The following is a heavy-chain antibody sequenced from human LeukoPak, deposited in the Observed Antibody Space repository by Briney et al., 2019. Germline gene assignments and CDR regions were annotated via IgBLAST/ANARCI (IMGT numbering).Heavy chain of an antibody. D-gene: IGHD5-24*01. CDR1: GGTFSSYA. CDR2: IIPIFGTA. J-gene: IGHJ4*02. Sequence: SVKVSCKASGGTFSSYAISWVRQAPGQGLEWMGGIIPIFGTANYAQKFQGRVTITADESTSTAYMELSSLRSEDTAVYYCARGGYNYLYYFDYWGQGTLVTVSS. V-gene: IGHV1-69*01. CDR3: ARGGYNYLYYFDY.